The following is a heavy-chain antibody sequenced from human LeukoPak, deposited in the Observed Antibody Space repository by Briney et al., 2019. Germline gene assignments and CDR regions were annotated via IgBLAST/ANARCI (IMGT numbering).Heavy chain of an antibody. Sequence: SVKVSCKAFGDTFSSYAVNWVRQAPGQGLEWMGGIIPIFGTANYTQKFQGRLTITTDESTSTAYMELSSLRSDDTAVYCAAQFGDYFESWGQGTLVTVSS. CDR1: GDTFSSYA. D-gene: IGHD5-24*01. CDR3: AQFGDYFES. CDR2: IIPIFGTA. V-gene: IGHV1-69*05. J-gene: IGHJ4*02.